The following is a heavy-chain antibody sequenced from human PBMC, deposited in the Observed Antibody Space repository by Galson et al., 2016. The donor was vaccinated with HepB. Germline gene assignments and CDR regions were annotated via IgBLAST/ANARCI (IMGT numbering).Heavy chain of an antibody. D-gene: IGHD1-26*01. Sequence: SLRLSCAASGLTFNSFWMGWIRQAPGKGLQWVADIKHDGSEEYYVDAVQGRFTISRDNIKSSLHLQMDRLRGDDTAIYYCVTVVGGPGGWCASWGQGTLVTVSS. V-gene: IGHV3-7*01. J-gene: IGHJ5*01. CDR1: GLTFNSFW. CDR2: IKHDGSEE. CDR3: VTVVGGPGGWCAS.